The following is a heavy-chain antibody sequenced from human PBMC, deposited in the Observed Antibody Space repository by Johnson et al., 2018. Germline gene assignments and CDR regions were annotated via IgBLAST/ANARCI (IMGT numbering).Heavy chain of an antibody. CDR3: AREPSDYGSSGYYPEYFQP. Sequence: VQLVESGAEVKKPGSSVKVSCKASGGTFSSYTISWVRQAPGQGLEWMGRIIPILGIANYAQKFQGRVTIPADKSTSTAYMELSSLRSEDTAVYYCAREPSDYGSSGYYPEYFQPWGQGTLVTVSS. CDR1: GGTFSSYT. V-gene: IGHV1-69*09. CDR2: IIPILGIA. J-gene: IGHJ1*01. D-gene: IGHD3-22*01.